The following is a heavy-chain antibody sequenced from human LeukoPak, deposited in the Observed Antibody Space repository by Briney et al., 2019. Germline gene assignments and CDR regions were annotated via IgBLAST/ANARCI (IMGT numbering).Heavy chain of an antibody. D-gene: IGHD5-24*01. CDR2: IYHSGST. CDR3: AEGGYNFPFGY. Sequence: PSETLSLTCTVSGGSISSSSYYWGWIRQPPGKGLEWIGEIYHSGSTNYNPSLKSRVTISVDKSKNQFSLKLSSVTAADTAVYYCAEGGYNFPFGYWGQGTLVTVSS. V-gene: IGHV4-39*07. J-gene: IGHJ4*02. CDR1: GGSISSSSYY.